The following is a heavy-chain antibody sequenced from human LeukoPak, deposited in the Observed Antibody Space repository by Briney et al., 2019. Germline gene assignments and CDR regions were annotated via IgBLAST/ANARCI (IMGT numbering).Heavy chain of an antibody. CDR2: ISYDGSNK. CDR3: AKVYSSPFYYFDY. V-gene: IGHV3-30*18. J-gene: IGHJ4*02. Sequence: GGSLRLSCAASGFTFSSYGMHWVRQAPGKGLEWVAVISYDGSNKYYADSVKGRFTISRDNSKNTLYLQMNSLRAEDTAVYYCAKVYSSPFYYFDYWGQGTLVTVSS. D-gene: IGHD6-13*01. CDR1: GFTFSSYG.